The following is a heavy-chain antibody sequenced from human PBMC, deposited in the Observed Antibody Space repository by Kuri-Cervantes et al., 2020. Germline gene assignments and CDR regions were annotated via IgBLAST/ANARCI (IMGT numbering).Heavy chain of an antibody. V-gene: IGHV3-66*01. CDR3: AKEYCSSTSCYLSYYYYYGMDV. CDR2: IYSGGST. D-gene: IGHD2-2*01. CDR1: GFTFDDYA. Sequence: GESLKISCAASGFTFDDYAMHWVRQAPGKGLERVSIIYSGGSTCYADSVKGRFTISRDNSKNTLYLQMNSLRAEDTAVYYCAKEYCSSTSCYLSYYYYYGMDVWGQGTTVTVSS. J-gene: IGHJ6*02.